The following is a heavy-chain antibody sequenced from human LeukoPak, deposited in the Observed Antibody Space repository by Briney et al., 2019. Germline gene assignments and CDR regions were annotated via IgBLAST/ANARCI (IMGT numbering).Heavy chain of an antibody. D-gene: IGHD3-9*01. J-gene: IGHJ4*02. CDR2: IYYSGST. CDR3: TRGSYDVLTGRSTLGEY. CDR1: GGSITGSSYY. Sequence: SETLSLTCTISGGSITGSSYYWGWIRQSPGKGLEWIGNIYYSGSTYYNSSLKSRVTISIDTSKNHFSLRLTSVTASDTAVYFCTRGSYDVLTGRSTLGEYWGQGTLVTVSS. V-gene: IGHV4-39*02.